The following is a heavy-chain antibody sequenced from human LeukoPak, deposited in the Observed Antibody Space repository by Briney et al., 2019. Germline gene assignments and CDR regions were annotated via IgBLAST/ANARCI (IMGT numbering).Heavy chain of an antibody. CDR2: ISWDGSSR. Sequence: GGSLRLSCAASGFPFSSYSMTWVRQAPGKGLEWVSLISWDGSSRYYADSVKGRFTISRDNSKNSLYLQMNSLRTEDTALYYCARDNEAWYFDLWGRGTPVTVSS. CDR3: ARDNEAWYFDL. V-gene: IGHV3-43*01. J-gene: IGHJ2*01. CDR1: GFPFSSYS.